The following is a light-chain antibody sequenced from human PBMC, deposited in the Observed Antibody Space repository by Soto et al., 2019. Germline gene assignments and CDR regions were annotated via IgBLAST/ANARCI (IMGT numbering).Light chain of an antibody. J-gene: IGKJ2*01. CDR3: QQYYSSPYT. V-gene: IGKV1-33*01. CDR1: QDITNY. CDR2: DAS. Sequence: DIQMTQSPSSLSASVGDRVTITCQASQDITNYLHWFQQKPGKAPKLLIYDASNLETGVPSRFSGSGSGTDFTFTISSLQPEDIATYYCQQYYSSPYTFGQGTKLEV.